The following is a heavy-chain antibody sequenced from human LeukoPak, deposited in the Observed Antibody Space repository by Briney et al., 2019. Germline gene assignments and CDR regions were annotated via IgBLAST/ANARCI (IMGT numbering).Heavy chain of an antibody. V-gene: IGHV3-74*01. D-gene: IGHD3-16*02. Sequence: GGSLRLSCAASGFSFSGYWMHWVRQAPGKGLVWVSRVNSDGSSTNYADSVKGRFTISRDNAKSTLYLQMNSLRAEDTAVYYCAKVYYDYVWGSYLDYWGQGTLVTVSS. CDR3: AKVYYDYVWGSYLDY. CDR1: GFSFSGYW. J-gene: IGHJ4*02. CDR2: VNSDGSST.